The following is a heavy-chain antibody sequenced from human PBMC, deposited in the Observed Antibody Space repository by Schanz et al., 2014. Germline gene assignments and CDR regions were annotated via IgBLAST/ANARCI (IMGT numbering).Heavy chain of an antibody. Sequence: EVRLVESGGGLVQPGGSLRLSCEASGFDFNSYSMNWVRQVPGKGLEWLSYIATSSSTRHYADFVKGRVTISRDNAKNSVSLQMRRLRVEDTAVYYCASGVHVSSLQKGLQFWGRGTLVIVSS. CDR1: GFDFNSYS. D-gene: IGHD3-10*01. V-gene: IGHV3-48*01. CDR3: ASGVHVSSLQKGLQF. J-gene: IGHJ1*01. CDR2: IATSSSTR.